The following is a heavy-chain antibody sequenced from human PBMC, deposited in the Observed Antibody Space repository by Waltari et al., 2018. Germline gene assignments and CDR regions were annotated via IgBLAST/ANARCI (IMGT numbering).Heavy chain of an antibody. CDR3: ARGHYGDRETDGVDI. Sequence: QVQLVQSGAEVKKPGASVKVSCKASGYTFTGYYMHWVRQAPGQGLEWMGGRNRSSGGTNDAQRFQGRVTITGDEWTRTAYMELSSVGAEDTAVYYCARGHYGDRETDGVDIWGQGTRVTVSS. D-gene: IGHD4-17*01. V-gene: IGHV1-2*02. CDR2: RNRSSGGT. J-gene: IGHJ3*02. CDR1: GYTFTGYY.